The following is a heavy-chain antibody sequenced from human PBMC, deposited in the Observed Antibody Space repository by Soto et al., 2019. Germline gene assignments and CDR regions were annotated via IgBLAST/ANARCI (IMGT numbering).Heavy chain of an antibody. CDR2: IYYTGST. V-gene: IGHV4-59*01. Sequence: PSETLSLTCTVSGGSISSYYWRWVRQRPGKGLEWIGYIYYTGSTNYNPSLKSRVTISVDTSKNQFSLKLSSVTAADTAVYYCARALPMVRGVISYYFDFWGQGTLVTVSS. CDR3: ARALPMVRGVISYYFDF. D-gene: IGHD3-10*01. J-gene: IGHJ4*02. CDR1: GGSISSYY.